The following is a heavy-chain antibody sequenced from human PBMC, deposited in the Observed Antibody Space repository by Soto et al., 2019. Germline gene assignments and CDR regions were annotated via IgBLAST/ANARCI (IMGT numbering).Heavy chain of an antibody. CDR3: ARSIQLYYDILTGYFVFDY. D-gene: IGHD3-9*01. V-gene: IGHV6-1*01. Sequence: SQTLSLTCAISGDSVSSNSAAWNWVRRSPSRGLEWLGRTYYRSKWYNDYAVSVKSRITINPDTSKNQFSLQLNSVTPEDTAVYYCARSIQLYYDILTGYFVFDYWGQGTLVTVSS. J-gene: IGHJ4*02. CDR2: TYYRSKWYN. CDR1: GDSVSSNSAA.